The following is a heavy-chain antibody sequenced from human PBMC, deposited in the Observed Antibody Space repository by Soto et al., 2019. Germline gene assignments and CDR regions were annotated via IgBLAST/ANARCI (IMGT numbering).Heavy chain of an antibody. CDR3: ARDVVVPAAIGEFDY. V-gene: IGHV1-18*01. J-gene: IGHJ4*02. CDR2: ISAYNGNT. D-gene: IGHD2-2*02. CDR1: GYTFTSYG. Sequence: ASVKVSCKASGYTFTSYGISWVRQAPGQGLEWMGWISAYNGNTNYAQKLQGRVTMTTDTSTSTAYMELRSLRSDDTAVYYCARDVVVPAAIGEFDYWGQGTLVTVSS.